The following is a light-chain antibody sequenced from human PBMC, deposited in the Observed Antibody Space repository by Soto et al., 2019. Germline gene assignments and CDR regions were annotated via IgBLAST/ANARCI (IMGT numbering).Light chain of an antibody. CDR2: GAS. CDR3: QQYGSSPQT. V-gene: IGKV3-20*01. Sequence: EIVLTQSPGTLSLSPGERATLSCRASQSVSSSYLASYQQKPGQAPRLLIYGASSRATGIPDRFSGSGSGTDFTLTISRLEPEDFAVYYCQQYGSSPQTFGQGTKVEIK. J-gene: IGKJ1*01. CDR1: QSVSSSY.